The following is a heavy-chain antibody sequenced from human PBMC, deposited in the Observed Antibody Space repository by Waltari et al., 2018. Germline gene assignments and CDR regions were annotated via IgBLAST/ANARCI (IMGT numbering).Heavy chain of an antibody. CDR3: ARSGFLEWLLNY. Sequence: QVQLQESGPGLVKPSQTLSLTCTVSGGSISSGGYYWSWIRQHPGKGLEWIGYIYYSGVTYYNPSLKSRVTISVDTSKNQFSLKLSSVTAADTAVYYCARSGFLEWLLNYWGQGTLVTVSS. D-gene: IGHD3-3*01. J-gene: IGHJ4*02. CDR1: GGSISSGGYY. CDR2: IYYSGVT. V-gene: IGHV4-31*03.